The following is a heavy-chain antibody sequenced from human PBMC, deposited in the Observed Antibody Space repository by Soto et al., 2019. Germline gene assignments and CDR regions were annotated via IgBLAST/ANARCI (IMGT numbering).Heavy chain of an antibody. CDR1: GGTFSSYT. CDR3: ASLLTVTTRNDFDI. V-gene: IGHV1-69*02. Sequence: QVQLVQSGAEVKKPGSSVKVSCKASGGTFSSYTISWVRQAPGQGLEWMGRIIPILGIANYAQKFQGRVTITADKSTSTAYMELSSLRSEDTAVYYCASLLTVTTRNDFDIWGQGTMVTVSS. CDR2: IIPILGIA. J-gene: IGHJ3*02. D-gene: IGHD4-17*01.